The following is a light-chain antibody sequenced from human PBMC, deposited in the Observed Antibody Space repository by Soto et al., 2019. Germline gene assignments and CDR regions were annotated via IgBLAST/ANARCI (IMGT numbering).Light chain of an antibody. CDR3: QQSYNIPLT. CDR2: AAS. CDR1: QSISSF. J-gene: IGKJ3*01. Sequence: DIQMTQSPSSLSASVEDRVTITCRASQSISSFLNWYQQKPGKAPKLLIYAASGLQSGVPSRFSGSGSGTHFTLTISSLQPEDFASYYCQQSYNIPLTFGPGTKVDIK. V-gene: IGKV1-39*01.